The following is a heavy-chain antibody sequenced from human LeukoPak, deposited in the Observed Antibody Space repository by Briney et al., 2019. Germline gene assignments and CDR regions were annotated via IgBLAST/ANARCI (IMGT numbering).Heavy chain of an antibody. J-gene: IGHJ4*02. CDR2: IYTSGST. D-gene: IGHD2-21*01. Sequence: SQTLSLTCTVSGGSISSGSYYWSWIRLPAGEGLEWIGRIYTSGSTNYNPSLKSRVTISVDTSKNQFSLKLSSVTAADTAVYYCARAAPYCGGDCYPNYFDYWGQGTLVTVSS. CDR3: ARAAPYCGGDCYPNYFDY. V-gene: IGHV4-61*02. CDR1: GGSISSGSYY.